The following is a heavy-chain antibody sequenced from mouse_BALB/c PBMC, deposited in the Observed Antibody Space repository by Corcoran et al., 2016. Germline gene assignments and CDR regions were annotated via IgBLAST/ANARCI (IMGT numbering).Heavy chain of an antibody. Sequence: QIQLVQSGPELKKPGETVKISCKASGYTFTNYGMNWVKQAPGKGLKWMGWINTYTGEPTYADDFKGRFAFSLETSARTAYLQINNLKNEDMATYFCARGGITLFAYWGQGTLVTVSA. CDR2: INTYTGEP. J-gene: IGHJ3*01. CDR1: GYTFTNYG. D-gene: IGHD2-4*01. V-gene: IGHV9-1*02. CDR3: ARGGITLFAY.